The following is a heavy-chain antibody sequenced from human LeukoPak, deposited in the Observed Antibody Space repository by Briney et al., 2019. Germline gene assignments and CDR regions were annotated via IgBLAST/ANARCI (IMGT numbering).Heavy chain of an antibody. CDR2: INSDGSST. Sequence: GGSLRLSCAASGFTFSNHWMHWVRQAPGKGLVWVSRINSDGSSTDYADSVKGRFTISRDNAKNTLYLQMNSLRAEDTAVYYCVRDATVTLDYWGQGTLVTVSS. CDR1: GFTFSNHW. CDR3: VRDATVTLDY. V-gene: IGHV3-74*01. D-gene: IGHD4-11*01. J-gene: IGHJ4*02.